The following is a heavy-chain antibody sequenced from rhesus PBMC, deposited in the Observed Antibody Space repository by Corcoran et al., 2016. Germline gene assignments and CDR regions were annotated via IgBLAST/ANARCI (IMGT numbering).Heavy chain of an antibody. Sequence: QIQLQESGPGLVKPSETLSLTCAVSGDSSRSYWWSWFRQPPGKGLEWIGGSNGNSASTNYNPSLKSRVTLSKDASKNQFSLKLNSVTAADTAVYYCASGGCSGGVCSVFDYWGQGVLVTVSS. V-gene: IGHV4-80*01. D-gene: IGHD2-39*02. CDR2: SNGNSAST. CDR3: ASGGCSGGVCSVFDY. J-gene: IGHJ4*01. CDR1: GDSSRSYW.